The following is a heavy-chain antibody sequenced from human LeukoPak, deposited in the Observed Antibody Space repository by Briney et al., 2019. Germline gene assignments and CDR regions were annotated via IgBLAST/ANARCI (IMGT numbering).Heavy chain of an antibody. V-gene: IGHV3-21*01. J-gene: IGHJ3*02. CDR1: GFTFNTYT. Sequence: GGSLRLSCAASGFTFNTYTMNWVRQAPGKGLEWVSSITASSTAIYSADSVKGRFTISRDNAKNFLYLQMNSLRAEDTAVYYCARDLGSSDWYYAFDIWGQGTMVSVSS. CDR2: ITASSTAI. CDR3: ARDLGSSDWYYAFDI. D-gene: IGHD6-19*01.